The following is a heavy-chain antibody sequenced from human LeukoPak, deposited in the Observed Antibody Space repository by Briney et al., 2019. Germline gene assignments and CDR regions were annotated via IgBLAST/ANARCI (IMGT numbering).Heavy chain of an antibody. J-gene: IGHJ3*02. Sequence: SETLSLTCTVSGGSISSSSDYWGWIRQAPGKGLEWIGSIYYHENTYYNSSLKSRVTISVDTSKNQFSLKLTSVTAADTAVYYCARPPRHDFDNSRVHDAFDIWAKGQWSPSLQ. CDR3: ARPPRHDFDNSRVHDAFDI. CDR1: GGSISSSSDY. CDR2: IYYHENT. D-gene: IGHD4-23*01. V-gene: IGHV4-39*01.